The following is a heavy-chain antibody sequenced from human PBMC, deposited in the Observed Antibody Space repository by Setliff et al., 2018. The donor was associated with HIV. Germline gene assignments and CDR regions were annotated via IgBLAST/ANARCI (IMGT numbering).Heavy chain of an antibody. CDR2: IRYDGSNK. CDR1: GFTFSTYS. D-gene: IGHD4-17*01. Sequence: GGSLRLSCEASGFTFSTYSMNWVRQAPGKGLEWVAFIRYDGSNKYYADSVKGRFTISRDNSKNTLNLQMNSLRTEDTALYYCAKDLGGGSYGNWAYGMDVWGQGTTVTVS. CDR3: AKDLGGGSYGNWAYGMDV. J-gene: IGHJ6*02. V-gene: IGHV3-30*02.